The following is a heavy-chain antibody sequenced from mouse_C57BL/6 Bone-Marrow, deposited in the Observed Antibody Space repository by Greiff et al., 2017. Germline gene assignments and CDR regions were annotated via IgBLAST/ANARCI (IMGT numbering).Heavy chain of an antibody. V-gene: IGHV5-9-1*02. CDR3: TRGRGITAFYYYAMDY. Sequence: EVMLVESGEGLVKPGGSLKLSCAASGFTFSSYAMSWVRQTPEKRLEWVAYISSRGDYIYYADTVKGRFTISRDNARNTLYLQMSSLKSEDTAMYYCTRGRGITAFYYYAMDYWGQGTSVTVSS. CDR1: GFTFSSYA. D-gene: IGHD2-4*01. CDR2: ISSRGDYI. J-gene: IGHJ4*01.